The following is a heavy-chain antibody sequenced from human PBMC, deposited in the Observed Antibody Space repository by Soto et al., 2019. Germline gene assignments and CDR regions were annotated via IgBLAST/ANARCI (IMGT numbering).Heavy chain of an antibody. CDR1: GYTFTSYY. D-gene: IGHD3-3*01. CDR2: INPSGGST. Sequence: QVQLVQSGAEVKKPGASVKVSCKASGYTFTSYYMHWVRQAPGQGLEWMGIINPSGGSTSYAQKFQGRVTMTRDTSTSKVYMELSSRRSEDTAVYYCARDPRSYVLRVLEWSTGGAFDIWGQGTMVTVSS. J-gene: IGHJ3*02. V-gene: IGHV1-46*01. CDR3: ARDPRSYVLRVLEWSTGGAFDI.